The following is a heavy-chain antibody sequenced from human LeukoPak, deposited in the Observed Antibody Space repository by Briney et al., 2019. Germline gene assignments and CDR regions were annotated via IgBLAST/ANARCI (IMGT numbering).Heavy chain of an antibody. CDR2: IYSGGST. V-gene: IGHV3-66*01. Sequence: GGSLRLSCAASGLTVSSNYMSWVRQAPGKGLEWVSVIYSGGSTYYADSVKGRFTISRDNSKNTLYLQMNSLRAEDTAVYYCARGRPHYYMDVWGKGTTVTISS. J-gene: IGHJ6*03. CDR1: GLTVSSNY. CDR3: ARGRPHYYMDV.